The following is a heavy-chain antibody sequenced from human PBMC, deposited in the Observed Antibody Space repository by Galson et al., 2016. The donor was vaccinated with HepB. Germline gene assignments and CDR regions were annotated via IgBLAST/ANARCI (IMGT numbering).Heavy chain of an antibody. D-gene: IGHD3-22*01. CDR3: ARGPADYYDRSAYKYYDYYYGMDV. CDR1: GGSVSSGSYY. J-gene: IGHJ6*02. CDR2: MHYRGST. V-gene: IGHV4-61*01. Sequence: SETLSLTCTVSGGSVSSGSYYWSWIRQPPGKGLEWIGYMHYRGSTNYNPSLKSRVTISVVTFKNQFSLEMSPVTAADTAVYYCARGPADYYDRSAYKYYDYYYGMDVWGQGTTVTVSS.